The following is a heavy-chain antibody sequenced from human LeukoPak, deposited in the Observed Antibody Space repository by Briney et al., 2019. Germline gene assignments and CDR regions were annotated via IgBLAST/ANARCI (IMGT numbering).Heavy chain of an antibody. D-gene: IGHD2-2*01. Sequence: PSETLSLTCTVSGGSISSYYWSWIRQPPGKGLEWIGYIYYSGSTNYNPSLKSRVTISVDTSKNQFSLKLSSVTAADTAVYYCARLPNAPLRGAFDIWGQGTMVTVSS. J-gene: IGHJ3*02. CDR2: IYYSGST. V-gene: IGHV4-59*01. CDR3: ARLPNAPLRGAFDI. CDR1: GGSISSYY.